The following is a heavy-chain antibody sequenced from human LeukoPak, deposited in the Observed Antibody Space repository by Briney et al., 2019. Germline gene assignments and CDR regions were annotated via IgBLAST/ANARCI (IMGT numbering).Heavy chain of an antibody. CDR1: GYTFTSYG. V-gene: IGHV1-18*01. Sequence: GASVKVSCKASGYTFTSYGISWVRQAPGQGLEWMGWISAYNGNTNYAQKLQGRVTMTTDTSTSTAYMELRSLRSDDTAVYYCARDLSGSYYQGWFDPWGQGTLVTVSS. D-gene: IGHD1-26*01. J-gene: IGHJ5*02. CDR3: ARDLSGSYYQGWFDP. CDR2: ISAYNGNT.